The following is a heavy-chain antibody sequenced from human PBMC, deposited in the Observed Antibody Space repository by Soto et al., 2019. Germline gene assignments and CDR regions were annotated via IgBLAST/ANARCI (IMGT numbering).Heavy chain of an antibody. J-gene: IGHJ6*02. CDR1: GGSISSYY. V-gene: IGHV4-59*03. CDR3: AGMSFTVFGEVIDNFYFYGMDV. D-gene: IGHD3-3*01. CDR2: VYKTGST. Sequence: QVQLQESGPGLVKPSETLSLTCNVSGGSISSYYWTWIRQPPGKGLEWIGYVYKTGSTNYNPSLKSRVTISLATSTNQFFLNLSSVTSADTAVYYCAGMSFTVFGEVIDNFYFYGMDVWGQGTTVTVSS.